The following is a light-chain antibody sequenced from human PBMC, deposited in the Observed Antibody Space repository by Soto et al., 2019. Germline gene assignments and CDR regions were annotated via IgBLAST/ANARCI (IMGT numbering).Light chain of an antibody. V-gene: IGLV1-47*01. CDR2: RNN. Sequence: QSVLTQPPSASGTPGQRVTVSCSGSSSNIGSNYVYWYQQVPGTAPKLLIYRNNQRPSGVPDRFSGSKSGTSDSLAIRGLRSEEEADYYCAAWDDSLSGVVFGGGTQLTVL. CDR1: SSNIGSNY. J-gene: IGLJ2*01. CDR3: AAWDDSLSGVV.